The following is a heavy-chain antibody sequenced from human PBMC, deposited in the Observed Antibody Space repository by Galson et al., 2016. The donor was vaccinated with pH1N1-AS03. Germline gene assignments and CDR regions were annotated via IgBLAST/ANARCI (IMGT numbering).Heavy chain of an antibody. CDR1: GDSINSSPYY. Sequence: ETLSLTCSVSGDSINSSPYYWGWIRQPPGKGLEWIGTIYYRGATYYSPSLKSRVTISIDTSKNQFSLNLRSVTAADTAVYYCARHVSGSYPNNLDYWGQGTLVIVSS. V-gene: IGHV4-39*07. CDR3: ARHVSGSYPNNLDY. CDR2: IYYRGAT. J-gene: IGHJ4*02. D-gene: IGHD1-26*01.